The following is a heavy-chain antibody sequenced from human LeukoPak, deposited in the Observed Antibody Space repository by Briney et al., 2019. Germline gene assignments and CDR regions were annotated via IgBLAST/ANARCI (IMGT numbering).Heavy chain of an antibody. Sequence: ASVKVSCKASGYTFTSYDINWVRQATGQGLEWMGWMNPNSGNTGYAQKFQGRVTTTRNTSISTAYMELSSLRSEDTAVYYCARALSFQGFDYWGQGTLVTVSS. J-gene: IGHJ4*02. CDR1: GYTFTSYD. CDR3: ARALSFQGFDY. V-gene: IGHV1-8*01. CDR2: MNPNSGNT.